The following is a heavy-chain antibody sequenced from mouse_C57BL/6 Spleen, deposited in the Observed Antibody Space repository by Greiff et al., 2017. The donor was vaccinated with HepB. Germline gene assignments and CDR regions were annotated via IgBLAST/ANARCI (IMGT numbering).Heavy chain of an antibody. CDR2: IDPSDSYT. V-gene: IGHV1-69*01. Sequence: VQLQQSGAELVMPGASVKLSCKASGYTFTSYWMHWVKQRPGQGLEWIGEIDPSDSYTNYNQKFKGKSTLTVDKSSSTAYMQLSSLTSEDSAVYYCAIYYYSSSYSLDYWGQGTTLTVSS. CDR1: GYTFTSYW. D-gene: IGHD1-1*01. J-gene: IGHJ2*01. CDR3: AIYYYSSSYSLDY.